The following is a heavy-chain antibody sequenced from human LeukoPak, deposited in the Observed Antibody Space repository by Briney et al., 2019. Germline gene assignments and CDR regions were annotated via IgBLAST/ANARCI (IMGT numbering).Heavy chain of an antibody. CDR3: ARETHSSGYYYA. D-gene: IGHD3-22*01. V-gene: IGHV1-69*13. J-gene: IGHJ3*01. CDR2: IIPIFGTA. Sequence: SSVKVSCKASGGTFSSYAISWVRQAPGQGVEWMGGIIPIFGTANYAQKFQGRVTITADESTSTAYMELSSLRSEDTAVYYCARETHSSGYYYAWGQGTMVTVSS. CDR1: GGTFSSYA.